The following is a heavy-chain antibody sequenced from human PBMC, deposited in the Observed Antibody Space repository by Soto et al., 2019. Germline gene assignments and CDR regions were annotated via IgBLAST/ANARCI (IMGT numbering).Heavy chain of an antibody. D-gene: IGHD2-21*01. V-gene: IGHV1-18*01. Sequence: QVHLVQSGGEVKKPGASVKVSCKASGYNFTTYGISWVRKAPRQGLEWMGWLSGDNVNTKSAQKIQGRITMTTDTSAGTAYMELRSLRSDATAVYFCAREVQPQAKETYYYFYGMDVWGQGTTVTVSS. CDR3: AREVQPQAKETYYYFYGMDV. J-gene: IGHJ6*02. CDR2: LSGDNVNT. CDR1: GYNFTTYG.